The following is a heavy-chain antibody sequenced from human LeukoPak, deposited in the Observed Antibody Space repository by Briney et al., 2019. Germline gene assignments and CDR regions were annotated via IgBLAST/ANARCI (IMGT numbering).Heavy chain of an antibody. Sequence: SETLSLTCTVPGGSISSYYWSWIRQPPGKGLEWIGYIYYSGSTNYNPSLKSRVTISVDTSKNQFSLKLSSVTAADTAVYYCARTTVTTPLDFDYWGQGTLVTVSS. CDR2: IYYSGST. CDR1: GGSISSYY. D-gene: IGHD4-17*01. J-gene: IGHJ4*02. CDR3: ARTTVTTPLDFDY. V-gene: IGHV4-59*01.